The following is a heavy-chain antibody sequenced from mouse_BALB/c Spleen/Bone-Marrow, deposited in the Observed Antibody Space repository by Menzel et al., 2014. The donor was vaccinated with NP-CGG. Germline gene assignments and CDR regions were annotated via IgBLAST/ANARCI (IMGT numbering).Heavy chain of an antibody. CDR1: GYTFTSYW. Sequence: GAELVKPGASVKLSCKASGYTFTSYWMHWVKQRPGQGLEWIGEINPSNGRTNYNEKFKSKATLTVDKSSSTAYMQLSSLTSEDSAVYYCARVGFDYWGQGTTLTVSS. J-gene: IGHJ2*01. CDR3: ARVGFDY. V-gene: IGHV1S81*02. CDR2: INPSNGRT.